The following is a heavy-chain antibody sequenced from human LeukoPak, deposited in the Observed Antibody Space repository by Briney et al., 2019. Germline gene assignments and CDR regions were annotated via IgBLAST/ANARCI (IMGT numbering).Heavy chain of an antibody. CDR2: INHSGST. CDR3: ARDSGTTGEVKFDP. V-gene: IGHV4-34*01. Sequence: PSETLSLTCAVYGGSFSGYYWSWIRQPPGKGLEWIGEINHSGSTNYNPSLKSRVTMSLDTSENQFSLKLSSVTAADTAVYYCARDSGTTGEVKFDPWGQGTLVTVSS. J-gene: IGHJ5*02. CDR1: GGSFSGYY. D-gene: IGHD3-10*01.